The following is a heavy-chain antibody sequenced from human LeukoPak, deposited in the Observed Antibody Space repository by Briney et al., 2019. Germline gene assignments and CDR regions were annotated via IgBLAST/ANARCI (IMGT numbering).Heavy chain of an antibody. CDR1: GGSISSYY. CDR3: ARRVPNWYFDL. CDR2: IYYSGST. V-gene: IGHV4-59*08. J-gene: IGHJ2*01. Sequence: SETLSLTCTVSGGSISSYYWSWIRQPPGKGLEWIGYIYYSGSTNYNPSPKSRVTISVDTSKNQFSLKLSSVNAADTAVYYCARRVPNWYFDLWGRGTLVTVSS.